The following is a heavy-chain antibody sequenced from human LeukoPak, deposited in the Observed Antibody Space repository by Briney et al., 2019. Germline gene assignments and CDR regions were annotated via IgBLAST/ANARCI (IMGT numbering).Heavy chain of an antibody. CDR1: GYTFTSYD. J-gene: IGHJ4*02. Sequence: ASVKVSCKASGYTFTSYDINWVRQATGQGLEWMGWMNPNSGNTGYAQKLQGRVTMTTDTSTSTAYMELRSLRSDDTAVYYCARGAYGDYVPYYFDYWGQGTLVTVSS. D-gene: IGHD4-17*01. CDR2: MNPNSGNT. CDR3: ARGAYGDYVPYYFDY. V-gene: IGHV1-8*01.